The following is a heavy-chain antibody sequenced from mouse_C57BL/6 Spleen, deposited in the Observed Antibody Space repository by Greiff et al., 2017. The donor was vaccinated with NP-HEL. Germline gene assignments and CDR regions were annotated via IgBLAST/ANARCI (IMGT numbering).Heavy chain of an antibody. Sequence: VQLQQSGAELVRPGASVKLSCKASGYTFTDYYINWVKQRPGQGLEWIARIYPGSGNTYYNEKFKGKATLTAEKSSSTAYMQLSSLTSEDSAVYFCARGDGYYEGWFAYWGQGTLVTVSA. CDR3: ARGDGYYEGWFAY. J-gene: IGHJ3*01. CDR1: GYTFTDYY. V-gene: IGHV1-76*01. CDR2: IYPGSGNT. D-gene: IGHD2-3*01.